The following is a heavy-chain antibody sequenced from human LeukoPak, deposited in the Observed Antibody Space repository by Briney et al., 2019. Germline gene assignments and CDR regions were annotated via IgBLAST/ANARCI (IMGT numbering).Heavy chain of an antibody. D-gene: IGHD4-11*01. V-gene: IGHV4-34*01. Sequence: SETLSLTCAVYGGSFSGYYWSWIRQPPGKGLEWIGEINHSGSTNYNPSLKSRVTISVDTSKNQFSLKLSSVTAADTAVYYCASYMTTVSAGYYYGMDVWGQGTTVTVSS. J-gene: IGHJ6*02. CDR1: GGSFSGYY. CDR3: ASYMTTVSAGYYYGMDV. CDR2: INHSGST.